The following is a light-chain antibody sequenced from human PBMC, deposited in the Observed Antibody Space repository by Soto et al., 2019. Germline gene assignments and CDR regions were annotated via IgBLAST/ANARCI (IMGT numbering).Light chain of an antibody. CDR3: QQDSSASWT. J-gene: IGKJ1*01. CDR2: GAS. V-gene: IGKV3-20*01. CDR1: QSVSSSY. Sequence: EIVLTQSPGTLSLSPGERATLSCRASQSVSSSYLAWYQQKPGQAPRLLIYGASSSATGIQDRFSGSGSGTDFTLIISRLEPEDFAVYYCQQDSSASWTCGQGTKGDIK.